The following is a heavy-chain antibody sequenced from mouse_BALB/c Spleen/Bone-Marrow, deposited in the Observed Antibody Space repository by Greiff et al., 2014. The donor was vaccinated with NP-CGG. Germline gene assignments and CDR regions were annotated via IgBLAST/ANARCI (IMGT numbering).Heavy chain of an antibody. D-gene: IGHD1-2*01. CDR1: GFNIKDTY. Sequence: VQLKESGAELVKPGASVKLSCTASGFNIKDTYMHWVKQRPEQGLEWIGRIDPANGNTKYDPKFQGKATITADTSSNTAYLQPXXXXSEDTAVYYCARYYYGYYFDYWGQGTTLTVSS. CDR2: IDPANGNT. CDR3: ARYYYGYYFDY. J-gene: IGHJ2*01. V-gene: IGHV14-3*02.